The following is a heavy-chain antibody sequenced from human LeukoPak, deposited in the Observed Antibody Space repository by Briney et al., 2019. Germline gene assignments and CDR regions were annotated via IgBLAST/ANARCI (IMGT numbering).Heavy chain of an antibody. V-gene: IGHV3-23*01. CDR3: AKENQYYDSSGYYYYIPYFDS. CDR2: ISDSGST. D-gene: IGHD3-22*01. Sequence: GGSLRLSCAASGFTFSNYAMSWVRQAPGKGLVWVSGISDSGSTYYADSVKGRFTTSRDNSKNTLYLQMNSLRAEDTAVYYCAKENQYYDSSGYYYYIPYFDSWGQGTLVTVSS. CDR1: GFTFSNYA. J-gene: IGHJ4*02.